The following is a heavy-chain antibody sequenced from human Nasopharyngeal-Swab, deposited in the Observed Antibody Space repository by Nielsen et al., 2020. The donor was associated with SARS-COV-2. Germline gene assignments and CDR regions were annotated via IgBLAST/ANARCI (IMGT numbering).Heavy chain of an antibody. Sequence: SETLSLTCTVSGGSISSSGYYWSWIRQPPGKGLEWIGEINHSGSTNYNPSLKSRVTISVDTSKNQFSLKLSSVTAADTAVYYCARGTRGYSLYWYFDLWGRGTLVTVSS. CDR2: INHSGST. J-gene: IGHJ2*01. V-gene: IGHV4-61*08. D-gene: IGHD3-22*01. CDR1: GGSISSSGYY. CDR3: ARGTRGYSLYWYFDL.